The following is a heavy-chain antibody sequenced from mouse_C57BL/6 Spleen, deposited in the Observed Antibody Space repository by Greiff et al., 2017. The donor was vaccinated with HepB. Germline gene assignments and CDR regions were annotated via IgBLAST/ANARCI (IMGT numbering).Heavy chain of an antibody. J-gene: IGHJ4*01. CDR1: GFTFTDYY. CDR3: ARYSGGYAMDY. Sequence: DVKLVESGGGLVQPGGSLSLSCAASGFTFTDYYMSWVRQPPGKALEWLGFIRNKANGYTTEYSASVKGRFTISRDNSQSILYLQMNALRAEDRATYYYARYSGGYAMDYWGQGTSVTVSS. CDR2: IRNKANGYTT. V-gene: IGHV7-3*01.